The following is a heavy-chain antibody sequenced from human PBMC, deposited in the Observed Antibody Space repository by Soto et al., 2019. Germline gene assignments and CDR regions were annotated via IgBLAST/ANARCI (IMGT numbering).Heavy chain of an antibody. Sequence: QVQLQQWGAGLLKPSETLSLTCAVYGGSFSGYDWTWIRQPPGTGLEWIGEINHSGSTNYNPSLKSRVTISVDTSKKQFSLKLTSVTAADTAAYYCARDKITGLFDYWGQGTLVTVSS. V-gene: IGHV4-34*01. CDR3: ARDKITGLFDY. J-gene: IGHJ4*02. CDR1: GGSFSGYD. CDR2: INHSGST. D-gene: IGHD2-8*02.